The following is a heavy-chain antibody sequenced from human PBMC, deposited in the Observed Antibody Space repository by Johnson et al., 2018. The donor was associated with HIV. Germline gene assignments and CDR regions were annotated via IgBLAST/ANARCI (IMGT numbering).Heavy chain of an antibody. CDR2: ISYDGSNK. Sequence: QVQLVESGGVVVQPGGSLRLSCAASGFTFNNFAMHWVRQAPVKGLEWVAVISYDGSNKYYADSVKGRFTISRDNAKNSLYLQMNSLRAEDTAVYYCARELVRYAFDIWGQGTMVTVSS. V-gene: IGHV3-30-3*01. CDR1: GFTFNNFA. J-gene: IGHJ3*02. D-gene: IGHD3-9*01. CDR3: ARELVRYAFDI.